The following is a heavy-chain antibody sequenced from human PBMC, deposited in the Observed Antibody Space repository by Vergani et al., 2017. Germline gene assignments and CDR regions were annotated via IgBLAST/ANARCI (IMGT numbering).Heavy chain of an antibody. J-gene: IGHJ6*02. D-gene: IGHD6-13*01. Sequence: EVQLVQSGAEVKKPGESLKISCKGSGYSFTSYWIGWVRQMPGKGLEWMGIIYPGDSDTRYSPSFQGQVTISADKSISTAYLQWSSLKASDTAMYYCARLTYSSSWYYYYGMDVWGQGTTVTVSS. CDR3: ARLTYSSSWYYYYGMDV. V-gene: IGHV5-51*01. CDR1: GYSFTSYW. CDR2: IYPGDSDT.